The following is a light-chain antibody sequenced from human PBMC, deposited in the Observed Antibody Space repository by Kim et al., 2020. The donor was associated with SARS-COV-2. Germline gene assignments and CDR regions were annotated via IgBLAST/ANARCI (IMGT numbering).Light chain of an antibody. CDR2: KAS. V-gene: IGKV1-5*03. J-gene: IGKJ1*01. CDR1: QIIDSW. CDR3: QEYNSQGT. Sequence: DIQMTQSPSILSASVGDTVTITCRASQIIDSWLAWFQKKPGRAPKLLIYKASTFETGVPSRFSGSGSGTEFTLTITSLQPDDFATYYCQEYNSQGTFGQGTKVDIK.